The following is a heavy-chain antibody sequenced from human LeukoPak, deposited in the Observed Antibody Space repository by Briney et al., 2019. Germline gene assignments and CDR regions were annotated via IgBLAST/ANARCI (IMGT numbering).Heavy chain of an antibody. V-gene: IGHV3-48*03. J-gene: IGHJ4*02. D-gene: IGHD6-13*01. Sequence: PGGSLRLSCAASGFTFSSYEMNWVRQAPGKGLEWVSYISSSGSTIYYADSVKGRFTISRDNSKNTLYLQMNSLRAEDTAVYYCAKRHSSSWYGTKNYFDYWGQGTLVTVSS. CDR3: AKRHSSSWYGTKNYFDY. CDR2: ISSSGSTI. CDR1: GFTFSSYE.